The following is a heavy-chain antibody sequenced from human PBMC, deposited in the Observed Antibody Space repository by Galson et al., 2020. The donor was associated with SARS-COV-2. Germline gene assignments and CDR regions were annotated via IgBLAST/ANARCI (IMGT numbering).Heavy chain of an antibody. D-gene: IGHD6-19*01. V-gene: IGHV3-33*01. CDR2: LFYDGSDK. CDR3: ARDGQLSSGWAFDY. J-gene: IGHJ4*02. CDR1: GFTFSSHA. Sequence: GEPLNISCAASGFTFSSHAIHWVRQAPGKGMEWVAQLFYDGSDKHYGDSVKGRFTISRDSSKNMVYLQMNNLKVDDTAVYYCARDGQLSSGWAFDYCGQGTLVTVSS.